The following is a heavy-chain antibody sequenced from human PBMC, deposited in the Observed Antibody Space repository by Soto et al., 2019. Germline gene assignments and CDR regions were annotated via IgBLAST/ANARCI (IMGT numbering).Heavy chain of an antibody. CDR2: INHSGST. CDR1: GVSFSGYY. V-gene: IGHV4-34*01. CDR3: ARVTMVRGVSDD. Sequence: PXETLSLTCAVYGVSFSGYYWSWIRQPPGKGLEWIGEINHSGSTNYNPSLKSRVTISVDTSKNQFSLNLGSVTAADTAVYYCARVTMVRGVSDDWGQGTLVTVSS. J-gene: IGHJ4*02. D-gene: IGHD3-10*01.